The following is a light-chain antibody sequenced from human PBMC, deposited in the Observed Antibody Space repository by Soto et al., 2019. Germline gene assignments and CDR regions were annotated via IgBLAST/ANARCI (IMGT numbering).Light chain of an antibody. Sequence: EIVLTQSPGTLSLSPGERATLSGRASQSGSSSYLAWYQQKPGQAPRLLIYVASSRATGIPERFSGSGSGTDFTLTITRLEPEDFAVYYCEQYGSSPWTFGQGTKVEIK. CDR3: EQYGSSPWT. CDR2: VAS. J-gene: IGKJ1*01. V-gene: IGKV3-20*01. CDR1: QSGSSSY.